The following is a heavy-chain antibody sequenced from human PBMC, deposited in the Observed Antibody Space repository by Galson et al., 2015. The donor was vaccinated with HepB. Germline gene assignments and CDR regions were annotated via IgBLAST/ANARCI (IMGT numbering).Heavy chain of an antibody. Sequence: SLRLSCAASGFNFSSYAMHWVRQAPGKGLEWVAVISYDGGNKCFADSVKGRFTISRDNSKKTLYMQMTSLRAEDTAVYYCARCVLRYFDWLSRHDYYYYGMDVWGQGTTVTVSS. D-gene: IGHD3-9*01. J-gene: IGHJ6*02. V-gene: IGHV3-30*04. CDR1: GFNFSSYA. CDR2: ISYDGGNK. CDR3: ARCVLRYFDWLSRHDYYYYGMDV.